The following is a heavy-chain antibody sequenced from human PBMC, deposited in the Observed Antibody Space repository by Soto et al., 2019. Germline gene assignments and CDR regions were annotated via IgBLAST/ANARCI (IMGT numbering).Heavy chain of an antibody. D-gene: IGHD2-2*01. V-gene: IGHV3-48*03. Sequence: EVQLVESGGGLVQPGGSLRLSCVGSGFTFSSSFEVNWVRQAPGKGLEWVSYISSDGSNIYEADSVKGRFTTSRDNTKNSLYLQMSSLRAEDTAVYYCAGRFCSNNECRLGLSDYWGRGTLVTVSS. CDR3: AGRFCSNNECRLGLSDY. CDR1: GFTFSSSFE. CDR2: ISSDGSNI. J-gene: IGHJ4*02.